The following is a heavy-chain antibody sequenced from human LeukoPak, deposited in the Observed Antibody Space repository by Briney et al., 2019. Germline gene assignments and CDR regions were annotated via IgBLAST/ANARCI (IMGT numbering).Heavy chain of an antibody. V-gene: IGHV1-2*06. CDR3: ARDRRFLEWLYDY. CDR2: INPNSGGT. J-gene: IGHJ4*02. Sequence: ASVKVSCKASGYTFTGYYMHWVRQAPGQGLEWMGRINPNSGGTNHAQKFQGRVTMTRDTSISTAYMELSRLRSDDTAVYYCARDRRFLEWLYDYWGQGTLVTVSS. D-gene: IGHD3-3*01. CDR1: GYTFTGYY.